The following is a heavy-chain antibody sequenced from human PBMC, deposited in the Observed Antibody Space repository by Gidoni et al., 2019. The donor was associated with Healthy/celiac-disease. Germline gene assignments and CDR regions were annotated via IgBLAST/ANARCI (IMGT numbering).Heavy chain of an antibody. D-gene: IGHD1-1*01. CDR3: ARDRSIELERNWFDP. CDR1: GDAFRSYA. CDR2: IIPIFGTA. J-gene: IGHJ5*02. V-gene: IGHV1-69*01. Sequence: QVQLVQSGAEVKKPGSSVKVACKASGDAFRSYAISWVRQAPGQGLEWMGGIIPIFGTANSAQKFQGRVTITADESTGTAYMELSSLRSEDTAVYYCARDRSIELERNWFDPWGQGTLVTVSS.